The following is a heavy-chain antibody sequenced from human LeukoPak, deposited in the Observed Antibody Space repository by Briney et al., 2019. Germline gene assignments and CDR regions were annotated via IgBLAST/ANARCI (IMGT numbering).Heavy chain of an antibody. D-gene: IGHD1-26*01. CDR3: ARGGAHGMDV. CDR1: GFTFSDYY. J-gene: IGHJ6*02. Sequence: GGSLRLSCAASGFTFSDYYMTWIRQAPGRGLEWVSYISGVYDNIYYGDSVKGRFTISRDNAKNSVNLQMSSLRADDTAVYYCARGGAHGMDVWGQGTTVTVSS. V-gene: IGHV3-11*01. CDR2: ISGVYDNI.